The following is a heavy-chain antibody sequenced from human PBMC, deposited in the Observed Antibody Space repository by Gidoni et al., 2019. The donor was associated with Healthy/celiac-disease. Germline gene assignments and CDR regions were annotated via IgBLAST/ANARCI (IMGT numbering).Heavy chain of an antibody. D-gene: IGHD3-10*01. CDR1: GFTVSSDY. V-gene: IGHV3-53*01. CDR2: IYSGGST. Sequence: EVQLVESVGGLSQPWGSLSLFCAASGFTVSSDYMSWVRQAPGKGLEWVSVIYSGGSTYYADSVKGRFTISRDNAKNTLYLQMNSLRAEDTAVYYCAREFGEGMYWGQGTLVTVSS. CDR3: AREFGEGMY. J-gene: IGHJ4*02.